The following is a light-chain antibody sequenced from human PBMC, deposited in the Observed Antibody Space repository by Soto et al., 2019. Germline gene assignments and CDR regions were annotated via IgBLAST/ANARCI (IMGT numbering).Light chain of an antibody. V-gene: IGLV3-9*01. Sequence: SYELTQPLSVSVALGQTATITCGGNNIGRKNVHWFQQKPGQAPVLVIYRDNNRPSGIPERFSGSNSGNTATLTISRAQAGDEADYYCQVWDSSTDVFGSGTKLTVL. CDR3: QVWDSSTDV. CDR1: NIGRKN. CDR2: RDN. J-gene: IGLJ1*01.